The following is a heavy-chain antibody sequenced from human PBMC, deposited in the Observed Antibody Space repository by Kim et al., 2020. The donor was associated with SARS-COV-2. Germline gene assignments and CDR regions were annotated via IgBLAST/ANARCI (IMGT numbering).Heavy chain of an antibody. Sequence: SETLSLTCAVYGGSFSGYYWSWIRQPPGKGLEWIGEINHSGSTNYNPSLKSRVTISVDTSKNQFSLKLSSVTAADTAVYYCARAPRPNWFDPWGQGTLVTVSS. V-gene: IGHV4-34*01. CDR2: INHSGST. CDR1: GGSFSGYY. J-gene: IGHJ5*02. CDR3: ARAPRPNWFDP.